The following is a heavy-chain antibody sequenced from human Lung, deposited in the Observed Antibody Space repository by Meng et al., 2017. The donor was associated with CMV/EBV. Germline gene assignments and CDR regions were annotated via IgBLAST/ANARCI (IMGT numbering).Heavy chain of an antibody. CDR2: IIPIFGTA. CDR1: GGTFSSYA. D-gene: IGHD1-26*01. CDR3: ARSGWWPGSYRLRVSLPFDY. V-gene: IGHV1-69*05. J-gene: IGHJ4*02. Sequence: SVXVSCKASGGTFSSYAISWVRQAPGQGLEWMGGIIPIFGTANYAQKFQGRVTITTDESTSTAYMELSSLRSEDTAVYYCARSGWWPGSYRLRVSLPFDYWXQGTXVTGSS.